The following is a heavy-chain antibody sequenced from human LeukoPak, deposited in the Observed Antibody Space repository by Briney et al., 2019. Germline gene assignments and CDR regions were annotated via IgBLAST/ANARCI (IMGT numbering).Heavy chain of an antibody. V-gene: IGHV4-59*01. CDR2: IYYSGST. D-gene: IGHD6-19*01. Sequence: PSETLSLTCTVSGGSISSYYRSWIRQPPGKGLEWIGYIYYSGSTNYNPSLKSRVTISVDTSKNQFSLKLSSVTAADTAVYYCARGTLSTGYSSGWYQKGSHIYFDYWGQGTLVTVSS. CDR3: ARGTLSTGYSSGWYQKGSHIYFDY. CDR1: GGSISSYY. J-gene: IGHJ4*02.